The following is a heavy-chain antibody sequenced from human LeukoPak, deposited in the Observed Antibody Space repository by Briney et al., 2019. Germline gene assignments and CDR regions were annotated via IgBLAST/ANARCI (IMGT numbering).Heavy chain of an antibody. D-gene: IGHD6-19*01. CDR3: AKDHTGSSRWYWADY. CDR1: GFTFSSYS. V-gene: IGHV3-21*04. J-gene: IGHJ4*02. CDR2: ISSSSSYI. Sequence: GGSLRLSCAASGFTFSSYSMNWVRQAPGKGLEWVSSISSSSSYIYYADSVKGRFTISRDNSKNTLYLQMNSLRAEDTAVYYCAKDHTGSSRWYWADYWGRGTLVTVSS.